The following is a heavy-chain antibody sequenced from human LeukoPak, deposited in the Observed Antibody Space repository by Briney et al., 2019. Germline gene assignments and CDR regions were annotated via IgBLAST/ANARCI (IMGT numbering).Heavy chain of an antibody. CDR1: GFTFSSYA. J-gene: IGHJ6*02. Sequence: GGSLRLSCAAPGFTFSSYAMHWVRQAPGKGLEWVAVISYDGSNKYYADSVKGRFTISRDNSKNTLYLQMNSLRAEDTAVYYCARDVGNYYDSSGYFFYGMDVWGQGTTVTVSS. D-gene: IGHD3-22*01. V-gene: IGHV3-30-3*01. CDR2: ISYDGSNK. CDR3: ARDVGNYYDSSGYFFYGMDV.